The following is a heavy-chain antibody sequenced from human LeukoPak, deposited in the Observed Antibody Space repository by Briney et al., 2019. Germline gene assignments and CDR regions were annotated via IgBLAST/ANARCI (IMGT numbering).Heavy chain of an antibody. J-gene: IGHJ4*02. Sequence: PGGSLRLSCAASGFTFSNHWMSWVRQAPGKGLEWVAKIKQDGSEKYYVDSVKGRFAISRDNAKNSLYLQMDSLRAEDTAVYYCARGRSSSLDYWGQGTLVTVSS. D-gene: IGHD2-2*01. CDR1: GFTFSNHW. V-gene: IGHV3-7*04. CDR2: IKQDGSEK. CDR3: ARGRSSSLDY.